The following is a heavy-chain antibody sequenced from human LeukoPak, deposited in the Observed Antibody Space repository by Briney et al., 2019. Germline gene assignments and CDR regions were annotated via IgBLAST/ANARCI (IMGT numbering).Heavy chain of an antibody. J-gene: IGHJ4*02. CDR1: GGSISSYY. CDR3: ARVDDSHPYFDY. D-gene: IGHD2-21*02. Sequence: SETLSLTCTVSGGSISSYYWSWIRQPPGKGLEWIGYIYYSGSTNYNPSLKSRVTISVDTSKNQFSLKLSSVTAADTAVYYCARVDDSHPYFDYWGQGTLVTVSS. V-gene: IGHV4-59*12. CDR2: IYYSGST.